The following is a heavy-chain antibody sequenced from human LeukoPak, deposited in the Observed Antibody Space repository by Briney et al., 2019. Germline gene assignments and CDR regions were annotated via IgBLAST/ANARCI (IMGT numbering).Heavy chain of an antibody. CDR1: GFTFGSYA. V-gene: IGHV3-23*01. Sequence: GGSLRLSCAASGFTFGSYAMTWVRQAPGKGLEGVSGISGSGGSTYFADSVKGRFTISRDNSKNTLYVQMNSLRAEGTAVYFCAKDLSPADYYDSSGYYVRGHFDYWGQGTLVTVSS. J-gene: IGHJ4*02. CDR2: ISGSGGST. D-gene: IGHD3-22*01. CDR3: AKDLSPADYYDSSGYYVRGHFDY.